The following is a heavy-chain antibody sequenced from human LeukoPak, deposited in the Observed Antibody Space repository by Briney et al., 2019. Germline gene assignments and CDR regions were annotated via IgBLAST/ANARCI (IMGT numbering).Heavy chain of an antibody. CDR2: IYHSGST. CDR1: GGSISSSNW. V-gene: IGHV4-4*02. J-gene: IGHJ1*01. Sequence: SETLSLTCAVSGGSISSSNWWSWVRQPPGKGLEWIGEIYHSGSTNYNPSLKSRVTISVDTSKNQFSLKLSSVTAADTAVYYCARGHYYYDSSGYTEYFQHWGQGTLVTVSS. D-gene: IGHD3-22*01. CDR3: ARGHYYYDSSGYTEYFQH.